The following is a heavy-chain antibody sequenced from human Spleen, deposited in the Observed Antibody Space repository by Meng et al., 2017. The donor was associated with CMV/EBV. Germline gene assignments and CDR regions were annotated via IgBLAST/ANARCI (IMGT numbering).Heavy chain of an antibody. V-gene: IGHV3-23*01. CDR2: ISSSGHIT. CDR1: GLTFGSFA. CDR3: ATEGFDS. Sequence: SLRLSCAVSGLTFGSFAMSWVRQAPGKGLEWVSIISSSGHITSYVDSVKGRFTISRDNSKNILYLQMSSLRADDTALYYCATEGFDSWGPGALVTVSS. J-gene: IGHJ4*02.